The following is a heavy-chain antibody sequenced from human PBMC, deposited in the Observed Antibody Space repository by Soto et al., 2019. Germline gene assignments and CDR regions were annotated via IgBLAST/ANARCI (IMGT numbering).Heavy chain of an antibody. CDR1: GYSFTSYW. V-gene: IGHV5-51*01. CDR3: ASSYYDSSGSVAPIDY. CDR2: IYPGDSDT. Sequence: GESLKISCKGSGYSFTSYWIGWVRQMPGKGLEWMGIIYPGDSDTRYSPSFQGQVTISADKSISTAYLQWSSLKASDTAMYYCASSYYDSSGSVAPIDYWGQGTLVTVSS. D-gene: IGHD3-22*01. J-gene: IGHJ4*02.